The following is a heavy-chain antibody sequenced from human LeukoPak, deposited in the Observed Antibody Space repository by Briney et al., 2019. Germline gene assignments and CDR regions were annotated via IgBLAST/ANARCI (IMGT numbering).Heavy chain of an antibody. CDR3: AKDKGSRSFDY. Sequence: GGSLRLPCAASGFTFDDYAMHWVRQAPGKGLEWVSGISWNSGSIGYADSVKGRFTISRDNAKNSLYLQMNSLRAEDTALYYCAKDKGSRSFDYWGQGTLVTVSS. CDR1: GFTFDDYA. CDR2: ISWNSGSI. J-gene: IGHJ4*02. V-gene: IGHV3-9*01.